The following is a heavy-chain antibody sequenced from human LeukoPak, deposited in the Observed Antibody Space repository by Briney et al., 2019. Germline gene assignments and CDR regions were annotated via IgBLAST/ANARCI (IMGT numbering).Heavy chain of an antibody. J-gene: IGHJ4*02. Sequence: GGSLRLSCVASGLTFTSSAMHWVRQAPGKGLEWVAFIQYGGDNKYYADSVKGRFTISRDDSQNTLYLQMNSLTVEDTAVYYCAKRWDSTWSYFDLWGQGTLVTVSS. CDR1: GLTFTSSA. V-gene: IGHV3-30*02. CDR3: AKRWDSTWSYFDL. CDR2: IQYGGDNK. D-gene: IGHD1-26*01.